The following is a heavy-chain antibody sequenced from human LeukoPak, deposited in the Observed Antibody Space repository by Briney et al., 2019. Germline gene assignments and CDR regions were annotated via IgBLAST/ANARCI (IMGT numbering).Heavy chain of an antibody. D-gene: IGHD3/OR15-3a*01. Sequence: EASVKVSCKASGYTFTSYGISWVRQAPGQGLVWMGWISAYNGNTNYAQKLQGRVTMTTDTSTSTAYMELRSLRSDDTAVYYCARDGLDSSYYYYGMDVWGQGTTVTVSS. V-gene: IGHV1-18*01. CDR1: GYTFTSYG. CDR2: ISAYNGNT. J-gene: IGHJ6*02. CDR3: ARDGLDSSYYYYGMDV.